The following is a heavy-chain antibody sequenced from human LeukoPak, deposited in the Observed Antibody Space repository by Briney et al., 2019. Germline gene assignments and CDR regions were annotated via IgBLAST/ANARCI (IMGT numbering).Heavy chain of an antibody. D-gene: IGHD6-13*01. CDR2: IWYDGSNK. CDR1: GFTFSSYA. J-gene: IGHJ5*02. V-gene: IGHV3-33*08. CDR3: ARDHSVYSSSRGNWFDP. Sequence: GGSLRLSCAASGFTFSSYAMSWVRQAPGKGLEWVAVIWYDGSNKYYADSVKGRFTISRDNSKNTLYLQMNSLRAEDTAVYYCARDHSVYSSSRGNWFDPWGQGTLVTVSS.